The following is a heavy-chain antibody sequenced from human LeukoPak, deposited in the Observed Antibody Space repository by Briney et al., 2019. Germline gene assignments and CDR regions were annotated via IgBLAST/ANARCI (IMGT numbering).Heavy chain of an antibody. CDR2: ISGSSTI. V-gene: IGHV3-48*01. CDR1: GFTFSSYS. CDR3: AREAGWAYMDV. J-gene: IGHJ6*03. Sequence: PGGSLRLSCAASGFTFSSYSMNWVRQAPGKGLEWVSYISGSSTIFYADSVKGRFTISRDNAKNSLYLQMNSLRAEDTAVYYCAREAGWAYMDVWGRGTTVTVSS. D-gene: IGHD1-26*01.